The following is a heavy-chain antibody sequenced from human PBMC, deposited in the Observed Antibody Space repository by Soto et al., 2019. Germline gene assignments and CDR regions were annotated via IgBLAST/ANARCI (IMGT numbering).Heavy chain of an antibody. D-gene: IGHD6-6*01. J-gene: IGHJ4*02. V-gene: IGHV1-3*01. Sequence: QVQLVQSGAEVKEPGASVKVSCKASGYTFTYYTIHWVRQAPGQGLEWMGSISSGNGNTKFSQKFQDRVTFTRDTSAGTAYMELGSLRSADKAVYYCARKRQLVYFDYWGQGTLVTVSS. CDR3: ARKRQLVYFDY. CDR2: ISSGNGNT. CDR1: GYTFTYYT.